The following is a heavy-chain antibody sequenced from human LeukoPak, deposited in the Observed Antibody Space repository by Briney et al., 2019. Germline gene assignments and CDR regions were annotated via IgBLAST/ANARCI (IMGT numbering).Heavy chain of an antibody. J-gene: IGHJ4*02. CDR2: IWYDGSNK. D-gene: IGHD3-10*01. V-gene: IGHV3-33*01. CDR3: ARDMSFMAGDY. CDR1: GFIFSSYG. Sequence: GRSLRLSCAASGFIFSSYGMHWVRQAPGKGLEWVAVIWYDGSNKYYADSVKGRFTISRDNSKNTLYLQMNSLRAEDTGVYYCARDMSFMAGDYWGQGTLVTVSS.